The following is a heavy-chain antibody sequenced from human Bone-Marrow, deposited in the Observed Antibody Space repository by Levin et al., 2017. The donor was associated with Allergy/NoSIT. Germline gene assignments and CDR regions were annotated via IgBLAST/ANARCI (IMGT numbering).Heavy chain of an antibody. V-gene: IGHV3-15*01. J-gene: IGHJ4*02. Sequence: KTGGSLRLSCAASGFTFRKAWMSWVRQAPGKGLEWIGRIKSKTDGETVDLAAPVKGRFKISRDDSKNTVYLQMDSLKSDDTAMYYCAAGLSLWGWGQGALVTVSS. CDR1: GFTFRKAW. D-gene: IGHD3-16*01. CDR2: IKSKTDGETV. CDR3: AAGLSLWG.